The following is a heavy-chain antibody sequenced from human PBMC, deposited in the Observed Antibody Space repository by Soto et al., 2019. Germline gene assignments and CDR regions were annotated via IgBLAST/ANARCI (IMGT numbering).Heavy chain of an antibody. CDR2: IYSGGST. J-gene: IGHJ3*02. CDR1: GFTVSYNY. D-gene: IGHD6-6*01. Sequence: EVQLVESGGGLVQPGGSLRLSCAASGFTVSYNYMSWVRQAPGKGLEWVSVIYSGGSTYYADSVKGRFTISRDNSKNTLYLQMNSLRAEDTAVYYCVRDRRRDGQNNDAFDIWGQGTMVTVSS. CDR3: VRDRRRDGQNNDAFDI. V-gene: IGHV3-66*01.